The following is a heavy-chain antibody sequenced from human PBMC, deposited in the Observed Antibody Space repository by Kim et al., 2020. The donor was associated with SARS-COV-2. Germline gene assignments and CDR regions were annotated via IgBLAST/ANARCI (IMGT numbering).Heavy chain of an antibody. V-gene: IGHV3-15*01. CDR1: GFTFSNAW. J-gene: IGHJ4*02. CDR2: IKSKTDGGTT. D-gene: IGHD3-22*01. CDR3: TTDDEYYYDSSGYYYGPS. Sequence: GGSLRLSCAASGFTFSNAWMSWVRQAPGKGLEWVGRIKSKTDGGTTDYAAPVKGRFTISRDDSKNTLYLQMNSLKTEDTAVYYCTTDDEYYYDSSGYYYGPSWGQGTLVTVSS.